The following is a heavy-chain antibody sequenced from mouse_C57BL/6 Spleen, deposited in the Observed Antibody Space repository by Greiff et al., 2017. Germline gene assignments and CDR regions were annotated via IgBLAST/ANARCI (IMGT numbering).Heavy chain of an antibody. CDR3: ARWTEDGSRYYFDY. CDR2: IYPGGGYT. Sequence: QVQLQQSGAELVRPGTSVKMSCKASGYTFTNYWIGWAKQRPGHGLEWIGDIYPGGGYTNYNEKFKGKATLTADKSSSTAYMQFSSLTSEGSAIYYCARWTEDGSRYYFDYWGQGTTLTVSS. J-gene: IGHJ2*01. D-gene: IGHD1-1*01. CDR1: GYTFTNYW. V-gene: IGHV1-63*01.